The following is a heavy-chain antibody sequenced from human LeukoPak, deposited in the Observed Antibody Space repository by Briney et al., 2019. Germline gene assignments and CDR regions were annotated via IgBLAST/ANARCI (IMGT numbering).Heavy chain of an antibody. J-gene: IGHJ6*03. D-gene: IGHD4-11*01. CDR1: GGSISSSSYY. CDR3: AREDYSTNMDV. Sequence: SETLSLTCTVSGGSISSSSYYWGWIRQPPGKGLEWIGSIYYSGSTYYNPSLKSRVTISVDTSKNQFSLKLSSVTAADTAVYYCAREDYSTNMDVWGKGTTVTVSS. V-gene: IGHV4-39*07. CDR2: IYYSGST.